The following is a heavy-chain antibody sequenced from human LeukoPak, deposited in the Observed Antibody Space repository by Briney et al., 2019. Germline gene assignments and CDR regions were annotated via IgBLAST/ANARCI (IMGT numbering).Heavy chain of an antibody. CDR3: VRRDQYVSSDY. D-gene: IGHD3-16*01. CDR1: GGSITSSSYF. Sequence: SETLSLTCTVSGGSITSSSYFWDWIRQPPGKGLEWIGTIYYTGTTYYNPSLKSRVTISVDTSKNQFSLKLTSVTAADTAVYSRVRRDQYVSSDYWGQGTLVTVSS. CDR2: IYYTGTT. V-gene: IGHV4-39*01. J-gene: IGHJ4*02.